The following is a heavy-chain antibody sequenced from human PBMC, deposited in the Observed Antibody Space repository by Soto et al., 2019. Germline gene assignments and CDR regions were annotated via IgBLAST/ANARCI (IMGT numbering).Heavy chain of an antibody. D-gene: IGHD3-16*02. CDR3: AKDRDYVWGSYRYTFDY. V-gene: IGHV3-9*01. CDR2: ISWNSGSI. J-gene: IGHJ4*02. Sequence: EVQLVESGGGLVQPGRSLRLSCAASGFTFDDYAMHWVRQAPGKGLEWVSGISWNSGSIGYADSVKGRFTISRDNANDSLYLQMNSLRAEDTALYYCAKDRDYVWGSYRYTFDYWGQVTLVTVSS. CDR1: GFTFDDYA.